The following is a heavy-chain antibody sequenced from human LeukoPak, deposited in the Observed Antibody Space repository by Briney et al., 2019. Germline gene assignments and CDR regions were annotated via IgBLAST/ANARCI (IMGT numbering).Heavy chain of an antibody. J-gene: IGHJ4*02. V-gene: IGHV3-74*03. CDR3: VRDNYGVDY. Sequence: PGGSLGLSCAASGFTFSRYWMQWVRQAPGKGLVWVSHITSDGSSTTYADSVKGRFTTSRDNAKNTLYLQMNSLRAEDTAVYYCVRDNYGVDYWGQGTLVTVSS. CDR1: GFTFSRYW. D-gene: IGHD3-10*01. CDR2: ITSDGSST.